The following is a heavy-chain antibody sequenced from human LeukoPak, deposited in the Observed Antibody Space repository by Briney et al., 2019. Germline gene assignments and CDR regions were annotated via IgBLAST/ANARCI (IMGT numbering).Heavy chain of an antibody. J-gene: IGHJ6*02. D-gene: IGHD3-22*01. CDR2: INSDGSST. CDR3: AREGYYYFRDYYGMDV. V-gene: IGHV3-74*01. CDR1: GFTFSSYW. Sequence: QPGGSLRLSCAASGFTFSSYWMHWVRQAPGKGLVWVSRINSDGSSTSYADSVKGRFTISRDNAKNTLYLQMNSLRAEDTAVYYCAREGYYYFRDYYGMDVWGQGTTVTVSS.